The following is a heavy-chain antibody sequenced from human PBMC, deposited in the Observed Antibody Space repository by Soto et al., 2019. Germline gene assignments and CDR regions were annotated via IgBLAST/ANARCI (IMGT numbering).Heavy chain of an antibody. CDR2: INHSGST. CDR1: GGSFSGYC. J-gene: IGHJ6*02. D-gene: IGHD1-26*01. CDR3: ARVRYSGSYFGADYYYGMDV. V-gene: IGHV4-34*01. Sequence: SETLSLTCAVYGGSFSGYCWSWIRQPPGKGLEWIGEINHSGSTNYNPSLKSRVTISVDTSKNQFSLKLSSVTAADTAVYYCARVRYSGSYFGADYYYGMDVCGQGTTVTGSS.